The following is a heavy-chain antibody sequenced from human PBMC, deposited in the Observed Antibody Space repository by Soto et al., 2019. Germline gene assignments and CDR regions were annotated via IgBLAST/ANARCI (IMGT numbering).Heavy chain of an antibody. Sequence: SQTLSLTCGISGDSVSSNSAAWNWIRQSPSRGLEWLGRTYYRSKWYNDYAVSVKSRITINPDTSKNQFSLQLNSVTTEDTAVYYCAVSYNSGWYFDYWAQGTLVTVSA. CDR2: TYYRSKWYN. CDR3: AVSYNSGWYFDY. CDR1: GDSVSSNSAA. V-gene: IGHV6-1*01. D-gene: IGHD6-19*01. J-gene: IGHJ4*02.